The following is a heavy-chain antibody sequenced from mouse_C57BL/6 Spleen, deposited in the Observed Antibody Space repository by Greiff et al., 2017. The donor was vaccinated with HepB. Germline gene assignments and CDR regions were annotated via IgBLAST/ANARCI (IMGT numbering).Heavy chain of an antibody. D-gene: IGHD1-1*01. J-gene: IGHJ4*01. Sequence: QVQLKQSGAELVRPGASVTLSCKASGYTFTDYEMHWVKQTPVHGLEWIGAIDPETGGTAYNQKFKGKAILTADKSSSTAYMELRSLTSEDSAVYYCTRAEGLRDAMDYWGQGTSVTVSS. CDR1: GYTFTDYE. V-gene: IGHV1-15*01. CDR2: IDPETGGT. CDR3: TRAEGLRDAMDY.